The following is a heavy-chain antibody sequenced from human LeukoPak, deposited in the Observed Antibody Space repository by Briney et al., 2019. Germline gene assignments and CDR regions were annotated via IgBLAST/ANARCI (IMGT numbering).Heavy chain of an antibody. V-gene: IGHV1-46*01. D-gene: IGHD5-24*01. CDR2: INPGGGNT. J-gene: IGHJ3*02. Sequence: ASVKVSCKASGYTFTNYYIHWVRQAPGQGLEWMGLINPGGGNTNYAQNFQGRVTMTRDTSASTVYMQLSSLRSEDTAMYYCARIRDGYNDAYDIWGQGTVVTVPS. CDR3: ARIRDGYNDAYDI. CDR1: GYTFTNYY.